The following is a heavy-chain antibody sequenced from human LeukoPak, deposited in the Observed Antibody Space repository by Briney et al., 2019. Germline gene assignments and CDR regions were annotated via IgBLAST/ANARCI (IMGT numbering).Heavy chain of an antibody. Sequence: PGGSLRLSCVASEFTFSSYGMSWVRQAPGKGLEWVSAISSSGTYYGDSVKGRFTVSRDNSKNTLYLQMDSLRAEDTAVYYCAKDRSPFDYWGQGTLVTVSS. J-gene: IGHJ4*02. CDR2: ISSSGT. CDR1: EFTFSSYG. CDR3: AKDRSPFDY. V-gene: IGHV3-23*01.